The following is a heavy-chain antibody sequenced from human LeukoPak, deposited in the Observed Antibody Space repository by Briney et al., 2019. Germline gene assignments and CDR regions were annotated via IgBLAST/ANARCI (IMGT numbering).Heavy chain of an antibody. V-gene: IGHV1-69*04. Sequence: GSSVKVSCKASGGTFSSYAISWVRQAPGQGLEWMGRIIPILGIANYAQKFQGRVTMTTDTSTSTAYMELRSLRSDDTAVYYCARDQDWFDPWGQGTLVTVSS. CDR2: IIPILGIA. CDR3: ARDQDWFDP. CDR1: GGTFSSYA. J-gene: IGHJ5*02.